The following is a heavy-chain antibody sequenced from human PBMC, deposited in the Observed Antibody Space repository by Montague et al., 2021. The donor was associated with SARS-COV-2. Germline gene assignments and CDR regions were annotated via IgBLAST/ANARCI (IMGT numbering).Heavy chain of an antibody. CDR2: INHSGST. CDR1: GGSFSGYY. D-gene: IGHD4-17*01. Sequence: SETLSLTCAVYGGSFSGYYWSWIRQPPGKGLEWIGEINHSGSTNYNPSLKSRVTISVDTSKNRFSLKLSSVTAADTAVYYCSRGPITVTTFYYYYGMDVWGQGTTVTVSS. J-gene: IGHJ6*02. V-gene: IGHV4-34*01. CDR3: SRGPITVTTFYYYYGMDV.